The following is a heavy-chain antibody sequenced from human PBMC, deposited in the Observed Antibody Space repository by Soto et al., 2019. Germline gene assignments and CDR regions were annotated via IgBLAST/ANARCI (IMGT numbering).Heavy chain of an antibody. CDR2: IKSKADGGTT. V-gene: IGHV3-15*01. J-gene: IGHJ6*02. CDR1: GFSFSAYW. CDR3: TTLGHYYDSSPLDV. Sequence: GGSLRLSCAASGFSFSAYWMTWVRQAPGKGLEWVGRIKSKADGGTTDYGAPVKGRFTISRDDSKNTLYLQLNSLTTEDTAVYYCTTLGHYYDSSPLDVWGQGTTVTVSS. D-gene: IGHD3-22*01.